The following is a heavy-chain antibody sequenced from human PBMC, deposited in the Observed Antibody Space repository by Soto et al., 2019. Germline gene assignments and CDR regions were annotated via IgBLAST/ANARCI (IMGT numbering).Heavy chain of an antibody. V-gene: IGHV3-30*18. J-gene: IGHJ3*02. CDR3: AKDRGYPAFDI. D-gene: IGHD2-2*01. CDR1: GFTFSSYG. Sequence: VGSLRLSCAVSGFTFSSYGMHWVRQAPGKGLEWVAVISYDGSNKYYADSVKGRFTISRDNSKDTLYLQMNSLRAEDTAVYYCAKDRGYPAFDIWGQGTMVTVSS. CDR2: ISYDGSNK.